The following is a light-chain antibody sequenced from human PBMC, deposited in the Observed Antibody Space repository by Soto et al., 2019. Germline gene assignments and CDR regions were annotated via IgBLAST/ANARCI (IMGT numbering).Light chain of an antibody. CDR1: QSISSY. V-gene: IGKV1-39*01. Sequence: DIQMTQSPSSLSASVGDKVTITCRASQSISSYLNWYQQNPGKGPKLLIYAASSLQSGVPSRFSGSGSGTDFTLNISSLRPEDLATYYCQLSHSAPRTFGGGTKVEIK. CDR2: AAS. J-gene: IGKJ4*01. CDR3: QLSHSAPRT.